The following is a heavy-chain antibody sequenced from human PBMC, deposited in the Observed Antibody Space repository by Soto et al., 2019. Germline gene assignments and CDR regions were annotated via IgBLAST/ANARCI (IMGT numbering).Heavy chain of an antibody. J-gene: IGHJ4*02. V-gene: IGHV3-66*01. CDR2: IYADGRT. Sequence: PGGSLRLSCAASGFIVSTIYMSWVRQAPGKGLEWVSTIYADGRTYYADSVKGRFTMSRDDVKNTLFLQMNSLRVEDTAVYYCARDINYCGKGTLVTVPS. D-gene: IGHD3-10*01. CDR3: ARDINY. CDR1: GFIVSTIY.